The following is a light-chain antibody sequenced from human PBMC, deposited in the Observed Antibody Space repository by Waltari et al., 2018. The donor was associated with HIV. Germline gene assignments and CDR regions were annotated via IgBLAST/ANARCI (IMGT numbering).Light chain of an antibody. Sequence: IQMTQSPSYVSASIGDTVTLYCRANESIGELLAWYQQRPGEAPRLLVYSASRRECGVSLKFFALGAETYFTLTITGLDPEDLATYYCQQASSFPHTFGGGTKV. V-gene: IGKV1-12*01. CDR3: QQASSFPHT. CDR1: ESIGEL. J-gene: IGKJ4*01. CDR2: SAS.